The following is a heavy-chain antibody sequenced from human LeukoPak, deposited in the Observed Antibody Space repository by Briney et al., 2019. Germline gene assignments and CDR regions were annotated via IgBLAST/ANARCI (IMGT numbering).Heavy chain of an antibody. CDR2: IYGSGGSP. CDR3: GKTTVGYSSGQKPAWPVDY. V-gene: IGHV3-23*01. CDR1: GGSISSSSYY. J-gene: IGHJ4*02. Sequence: ETLSLTCTVSGGSISSSSYYWGWIRQPPGKGLEWVAGIYGSGGSPHYADPVKGRFTISRDNSRNTVYLQINSLRAEDTAVYYCGKTTVGYSSGQKPAWPVDYWGQGTLVTVSS. D-gene: IGHD5-18*01.